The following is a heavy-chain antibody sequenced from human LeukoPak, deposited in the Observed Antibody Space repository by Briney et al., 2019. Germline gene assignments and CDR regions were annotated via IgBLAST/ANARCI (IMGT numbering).Heavy chain of an antibody. CDR2: ISHRGTT. CDR3: ARSIAIFGVVTSSYYYNYMDV. D-gene: IGHD3-3*01. CDR1: DGSSSTYS. J-gene: IGHJ6*03. Sequence: SETLSLTCVVHDGSSSTYSWSWIRQPPGKGLEWIGEISHRGTTGYNPSLKSRVTVSKDTSNNQCSLSMTSVTAADTAVYYCARSIAIFGVVTSSYYYNYMDVWGKGTTVTVSS. V-gene: IGHV4-34*01.